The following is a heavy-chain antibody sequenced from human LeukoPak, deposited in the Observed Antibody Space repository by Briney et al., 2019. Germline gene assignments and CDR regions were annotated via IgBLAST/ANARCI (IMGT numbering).Heavy chain of an antibody. D-gene: IGHD3/OR15-3a*01. CDR3: ATNKDWAEAD. V-gene: IGHV4-59*03. Sequence: SETLSLTCSVSDGSIRTYYWSWIRQSPGQGLEWIGNIYYRGDINYNPSLKSRVIISIDTSKNQFSLRVTSLTAADTAVYYCATNKDWAEADWGQGTLVIVSS. J-gene: IGHJ4*02. CDR2: IYYRGDI. CDR1: DGSIRTYY.